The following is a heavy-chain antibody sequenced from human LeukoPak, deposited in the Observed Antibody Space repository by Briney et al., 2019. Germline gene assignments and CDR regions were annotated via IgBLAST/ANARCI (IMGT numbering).Heavy chain of an antibody. V-gene: IGHV3-7*01. CDR3: ARQRYSDY. Sequence: GGSLRLSCAVSGFTFSSYAMSWVRQAPGKGLEWVANIKEDGSENSYVESVKGRFTISRDNAKNSLYLQLNSLRAEDTAVYFCARQRYSDYWGQGTLVAVSS. CDR2: IKEDGSEN. CDR1: GFTFSSYA. J-gene: IGHJ4*02. D-gene: IGHD1-1*01.